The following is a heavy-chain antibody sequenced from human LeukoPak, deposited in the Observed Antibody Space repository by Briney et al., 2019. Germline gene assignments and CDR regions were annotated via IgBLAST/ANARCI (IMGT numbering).Heavy chain of an antibody. Sequence: PTETLSLTCGISGASVRSHFWSWIRPTPGMGLEWIGYISNRGSTAYNPSLRSRVTISVDAPKNEVSLNVRSVSPADTAVYYCAKDVSGTYYAFDVWGQGRTV. CDR1: GASVRSHF. V-gene: IGHV4-59*02. CDR2: ISNRGST. J-gene: IGHJ3*01. CDR3: AKDVSGTYYAFDV. D-gene: IGHD3-22*01.